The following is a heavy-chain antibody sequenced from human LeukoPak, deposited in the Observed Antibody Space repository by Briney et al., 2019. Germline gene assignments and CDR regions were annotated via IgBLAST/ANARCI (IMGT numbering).Heavy chain of an antibody. V-gene: IGHV3-7*01. CDR2: IKQDGGEE. J-gene: IGHJ4*02. CDR3: AREWHATFDY. Sequence: GGSLRLSCAASGFTFSTYWMSWVRQAPGKGLEWVANIKQDGGEEYYVDSVKGRLTISRDNAKNSLYLQMNSLRAEDTAVYYCAREWHATFDYWGQGSLVTVSS. CDR1: GFTFSTYW. D-gene: IGHD1-26*01.